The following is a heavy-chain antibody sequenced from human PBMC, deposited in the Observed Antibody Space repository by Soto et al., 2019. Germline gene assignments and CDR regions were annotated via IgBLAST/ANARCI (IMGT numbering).Heavy chain of an antibody. J-gene: IGHJ4*02. V-gene: IGHV1-3*04. CDR1: GYTFTSYA. CDR3: ARGLGLYYFDY. D-gene: IGHD1-26*01. CDR2: INTGNGNT. Sequence: ASVKVSCKASGYTFTSYAMHWVRQAPGQRLEWMGWINTGNGNTKYSQKFQGRVTITRDTSASTAYMELSSLRSEDTAVYYCARGLGLYYFDYWGQGTLVTVSS.